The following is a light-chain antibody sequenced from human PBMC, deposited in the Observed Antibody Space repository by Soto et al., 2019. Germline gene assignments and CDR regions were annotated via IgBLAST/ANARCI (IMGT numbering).Light chain of an antibody. J-gene: IGKJ2*01. V-gene: IGKV3-15*01. CDR1: QSVSTN. CDR2: GAS. Sequence: EIVMTQSPGTLSVSPGESATLSCRASQSVSTNVAWFQQRPGQPPRLLIYGASGRASGIPGRFRGTGSGTELTLTIRSMQSEDFAVYFCQQYANWPYTFAQGTKLEI. CDR3: QQYANWPYT.